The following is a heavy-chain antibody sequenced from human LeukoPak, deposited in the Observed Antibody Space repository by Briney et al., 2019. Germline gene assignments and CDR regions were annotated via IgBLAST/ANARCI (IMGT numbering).Heavy chain of an antibody. CDR2: ISGSGVIT. D-gene: IGHD2-15*01. J-gene: IGHJ4*02. V-gene: IGHV3-23*01. Sequence: GGSLRLSCAASGFTLSSYAMSWVRQAPGKGLEWASAISGSGVITYYADPVKGRFTISRDNSKNTLYLQMNSLRAEDTAVYYCAKDWAYCSGGSCYSRPDYWGQGTLVTVSS. CDR1: GFTLSSYA. CDR3: AKDWAYCSGGSCYSRPDY.